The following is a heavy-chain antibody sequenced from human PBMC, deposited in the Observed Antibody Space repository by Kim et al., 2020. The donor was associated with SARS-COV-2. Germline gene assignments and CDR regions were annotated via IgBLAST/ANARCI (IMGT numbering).Heavy chain of an antibody. CDR2: IYYSGST. V-gene: IGHV4-59*13. CDR3: ASHPYSGSYQGWWFDY. J-gene: IGHJ4*02. CDR1: GGSISSYY. D-gene: IGHD1-26*01. Sequence: SETLSLTCTVSGGSISSYYWSWIRQPPGKGLEWIGYIYYSGSTNHNPSLKSRVTISVDTSKNQFSLKLSSVTAADTAVYYCASHPYSGSYQGWWFDYWGQGTLVTVSS.